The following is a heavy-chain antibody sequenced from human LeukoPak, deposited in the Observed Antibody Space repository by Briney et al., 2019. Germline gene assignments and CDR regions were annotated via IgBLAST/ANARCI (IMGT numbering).Heavy chain of an antibody. D-gene: IGHD3-3*01. V-gene: IGHV4-61*02. CDR1: GGSISSGSYY. Sequence: SETLSLTCTVSGGSISSGSYYWSWIRQPAGKGLEWIGRIYTSGSTNFNPSLKSRVTISVDTSKNQFSLKLSSVTAADTAVYYCAREKPYYDFWSGYPDYWGQGTLVTVSS. J-gene: IGHJ4*02. CDR3: AREKPYYDFWSGYPDY. CDR2: IYTSGST.